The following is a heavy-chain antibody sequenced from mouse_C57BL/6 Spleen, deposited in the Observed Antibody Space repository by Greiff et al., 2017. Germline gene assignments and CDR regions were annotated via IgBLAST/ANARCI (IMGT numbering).Heavy chain of an antibody. CDR3: AYDYHYAMDY. CDR2: IHPNSGST. V-gene: IGHV1-64*01. CDR1: GYTFTSYW. Sequence: VQLQQPGAELVKPGASVKLSCKASGYTFTSYWMHWVKQTPGQGLEWIGTIHPNSGSTNYNEKFKGKATLTVDKSSSTAYMQLSSLASEDSAVYTCAYDYHYAMDYWGQGTSVTVSS. D-gene: IGHD2-4*01. J-gene: IGHJ4*01.